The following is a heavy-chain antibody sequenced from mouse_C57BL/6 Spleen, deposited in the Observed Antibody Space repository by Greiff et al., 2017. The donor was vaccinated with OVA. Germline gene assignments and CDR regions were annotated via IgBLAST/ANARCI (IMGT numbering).Heavy chain of an antibody. J-gene: IGHJ3*01. CDR2: ISDGGSYT. V-gene: IGHV5-4*01. Sequence: EVQLQQSGGGLVKPGGSLKLSCAASGFTFSSYAMSWVRQTPEKRLEWVATISDGGSYTYYPDNVKGRFTISRDNAKNNLYLQMSHLKSEDTAMYYCAREGYDDAWFAYWGQGTLVTVSA. CDR3: AREGYDDAWFAY. CDR1: GFTFSSYA. D-gene: IGHD2-2*01.